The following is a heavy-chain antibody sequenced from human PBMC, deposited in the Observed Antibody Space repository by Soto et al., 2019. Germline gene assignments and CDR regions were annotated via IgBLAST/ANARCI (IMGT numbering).Heavy chain of an antibody. CDR2: IYHSGST. V-gene: IGHV4-4*02. Sequence: SETLSLTCAVSGGSISSSNWWGWVRQPPGKGLEWIGEIYHSGSTNYNPSLKSRVNISVDKYKNQFSLKLSSVTAADSAVYYCAEGGYPFDHWGQGTLVTVSS. CDR3: AEGGYPFDH. CDR1: GGSISSSNW. D-gene: IGHD5-18*01. J-gene: IGHJ5*02.